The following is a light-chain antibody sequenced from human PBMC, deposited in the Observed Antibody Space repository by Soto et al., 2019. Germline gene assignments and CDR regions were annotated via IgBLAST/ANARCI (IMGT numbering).Light chain of an antibody. CDR3: MSYRSGNSLV. CDR2: EVS. J-gene: IGLJ2*01. CDR1: SSDVGGHNY. Sequence: QSALTQPASVSGSPGQSITISCTGTSSDVGGHNYVSWYQQYPGKAPKLMIYEVSNRPSGVANRFSASKSGNTASLTISGLPADDEADYYCMSYRSGNSLVFGGGTKLTVL. V-gene: IGLV2-14*03.